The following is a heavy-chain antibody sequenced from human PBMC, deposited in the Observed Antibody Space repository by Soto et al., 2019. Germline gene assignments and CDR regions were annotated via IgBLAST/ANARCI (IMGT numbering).Heavy chain of an antibody. J-gene: IGHJ4*02. V-gene: IGHV1-2*02. CDR2: INPNSGGT. Sequence: ASVKVSCKASGYTFTGYYMHWVRQAPGQGLEWMGWINPNSGGTNYAQKFQGRVTMTRDTSISTAYMELSRLRSDDTAVYYCARDLRGAVAGIDDWGKGTLVTVAP. D-gene: IGHD6-19*01. CDR1: GYTFTGYY. CDR3: ARDLRGAVAGIDD.